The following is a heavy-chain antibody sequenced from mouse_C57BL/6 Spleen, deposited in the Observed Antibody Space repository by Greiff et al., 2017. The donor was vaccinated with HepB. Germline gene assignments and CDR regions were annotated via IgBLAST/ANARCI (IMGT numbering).Heavy chain of an antibody. CDR3: ARDGYYYGSMSAY. Sequence: EVQLQQSGPELVKPGASVKISCKASGYTFTDYYMNWVKQSHGKSLEWIGDINPNNGGTSYNQKFKGTATLTVDKSSSTAYMELRRLTSEDSAVYYCARDGYYYGSMSAYWGQGTLVTVSA. V-gene: IGHV1-26*01. CDR1: GYTFTDYY. D-gene: IGHD1-1*01. J-gene: IGHJ3*01. CDR2: INPNNGGT.